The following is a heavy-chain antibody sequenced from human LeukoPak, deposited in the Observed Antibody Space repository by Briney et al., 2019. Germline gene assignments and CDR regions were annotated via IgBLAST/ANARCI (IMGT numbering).Heavy chain of an antibody. CDR3: AKDPYYYYDSSGYPNFDY. CDR2: IRYDGSNK. J-gene: IGHJ4*02. Sequence: GRSLRLSCAASGFTFSSYGMHWVRQAPGKGLEWVAFIRYDGSNKYYADSVKGRFTISRDNSKNTLYLQMNSLRAEDTAVYYCAKDPYYYYDSSGYPNFDYWGQGTLVTVSS. V-gene: IGHV3-30*02. D-gene: IGHD3-22*01. CDR1: GFTFSSYG.